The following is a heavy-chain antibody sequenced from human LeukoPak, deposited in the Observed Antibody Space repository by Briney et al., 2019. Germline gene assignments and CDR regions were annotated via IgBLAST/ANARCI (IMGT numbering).Heavy chain of an antibody. CDR2: INPNSGGT. D-gene: IGHD1-26*01. V-gene: IGHV1-2*02. J-gene: IGHJ4*02. Sequence: ASVTVSCKASGYTFTGYYMHWVRQAPGQGLEWMGWINPNSGGTNYAQKFQGRVTMTRDTSISTAYMELSRLRSDDTAVYYCARLGGLVGETEDYWGQGTLVTVSS. CDR1: GYTFTGYY. CDR3: ARLGGLVGETEDY.